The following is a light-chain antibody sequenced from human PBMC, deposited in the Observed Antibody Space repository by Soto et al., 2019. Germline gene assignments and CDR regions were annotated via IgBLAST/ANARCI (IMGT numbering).Light chain of an antibody. CDR1: QSVNNQ. CDR3: QHRRNWPLT. CDR2: HAS. Sequence: EIVLTQSPGTLSLSPGETATLSCRASQSVNNQLAWYQQKPGQAPRLLIYHASTRDTGIPARISGSGSGADFTLTISSLEPEDFAVYYCQHRRNWPLTFGGGTKVEIK. V-gene: IGKV3-11*01. J-gene: IGKJ4*01.